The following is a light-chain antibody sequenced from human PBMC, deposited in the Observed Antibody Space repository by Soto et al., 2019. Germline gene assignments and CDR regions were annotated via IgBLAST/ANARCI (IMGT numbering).Light chain of an antibody. CDR1: QSIRSD. J-gene: IGKJ3*01. V-gene: IGKV3-15*01. CDR3: QQYNNWPPFT. Sequence: EIVMTQSPATLSVSPVEIATLSCRSSQSIRSDLAWYQQRPGQAPRLLIYDASTRAAGIPARFIGSGSGTEFTLTISSLQSEDFAVYHCQQYNNWPPFTFGPGTKVDIK. CDR2: DAS.